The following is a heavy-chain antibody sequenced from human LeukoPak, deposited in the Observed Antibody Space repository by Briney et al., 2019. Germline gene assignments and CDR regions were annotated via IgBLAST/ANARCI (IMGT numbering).Heavy chain of an antibody. CDR1: GFTFSNYG. D-gene: IGHD3-16*01. CDR2: IRSEGVNK. CDR3: AKDPSNASRTLDL. J-gene: IGHJ3*01. Sequence: GGSLRLSCVASGFTFSNYGMHWVRQAPGKGLEWVAFIRSEGVNKYYGDSVEGRLTVSRDNSKNTLSLHMNSLGPEDTAVYYCAKDPSNASRTLDLWGQGTLVTVSA. V-gene: IGHV3-30*02.